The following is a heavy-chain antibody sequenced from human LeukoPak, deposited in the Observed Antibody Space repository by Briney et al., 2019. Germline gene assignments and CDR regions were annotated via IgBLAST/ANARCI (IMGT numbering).Heavy chain of an antibody. V-gene: IGHV3-30-3*01. CDR2: ISYDGSNK. Sequence: PGGSLRLSCAASGFTFSSYAMHWVRQAPGKGLEWVAVISYDGSNKYYADSVKGRFTISRDNSKNTLYLQMNSLRAEDTAVYYCARSSYSSSSRHFQHWGQGTLVTVSS. CDR3: ARSSYSSSSRHFQH. J-gene: IGHJ1*01. CDR1: GFTFSSYA. D-gene: IGHD6-13*01.